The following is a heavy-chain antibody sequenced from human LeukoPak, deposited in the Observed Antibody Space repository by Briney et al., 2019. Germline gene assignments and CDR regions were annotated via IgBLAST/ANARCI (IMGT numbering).Heavy chain of an antibody. D-gene: IGHD3-3*02. V-gene: IGHV4-59*08. CDR2: IYYSGST. CDR1: GGSISSYY. Sequence: SETLSLTCTVSGGSISSYYWSWIRQPPGKGPEWIGYIYYSGSTNYNPSLKSRVTISVDTSKNQFSLKLSSVTAADTAVYYCASLADISPNGNYTCYGMDVCDPGTPVTVSS. CDR3: ASLADISPNGNYTCYGMDV. J-gene: IGHJ6*02.